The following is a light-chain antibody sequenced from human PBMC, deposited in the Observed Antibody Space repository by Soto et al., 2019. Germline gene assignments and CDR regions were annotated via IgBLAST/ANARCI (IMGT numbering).Light chain of an antibody. V-gene: IGKV3-15*01. CDR3: QQYNNWPPIT. CDR1: QSVSSD. J-gene: IGKJ5*01. CDR2: GAS. Sequence: EIVMTQSTATLSVSPGERAPLSCRASQSVSSDLAWYEQKPGQAPRLLIYGASTRATGIPARFSGSGSGTEFTLTISSLQSEDFAVYYCQQYNNWPPITFGQGTRLEIK.